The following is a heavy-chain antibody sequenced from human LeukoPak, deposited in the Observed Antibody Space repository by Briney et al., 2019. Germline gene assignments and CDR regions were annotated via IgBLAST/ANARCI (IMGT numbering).Heavy chain of an antibody. CDR3: AKDREYYYGSGSYYNTPGFDY. Sequence: PGGSLRLSCAASGFTFSSCAMSWVRQAPGKGLGWVSAISGSGGSTYYTDSVKGRFTISRDNSKNTLYLQMNSLRAEDTAVYYCAKDREYYYGSGSYYNTPGFDYWGQGTLVTVSS. D-gene: IGHD3-10*01. CDR2: ISGSGGST. CDR1: GFTFSSCA. J-gene: IGHJ4*02. V-gene: IGHV3-23*01.